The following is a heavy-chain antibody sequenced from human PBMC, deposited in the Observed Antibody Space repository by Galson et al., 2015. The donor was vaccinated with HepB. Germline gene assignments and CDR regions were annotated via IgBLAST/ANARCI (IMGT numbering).Heavy chain of an antibody. V-gene: IGHV3-66*02. CDR1: GFTVSSNY. CDR3: ATSLGPGGQQLAFQH. J-gene: IGHJ1*01. Sequence: SLRLSCAASGFTVSSNYMSWVRQAPGKGLEWVSVIYSGGSTYYADSVKGRFTISRDNSKNTLYLQMNSLRAEDTAVYYCATSLGPGGQQLAFQHWGQGTLVTVSS. D-gene: IGHD6-13*01. CDR2: IYSGGST.